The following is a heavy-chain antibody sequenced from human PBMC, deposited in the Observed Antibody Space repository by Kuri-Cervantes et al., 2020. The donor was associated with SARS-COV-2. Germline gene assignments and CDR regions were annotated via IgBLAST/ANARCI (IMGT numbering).Heavy chain of an antibody. CDR3: ARVGLEWELPGVGWFDP. J-gene: IGHJ5*02. V-gene: IGHV3-64*01. Sequence: GESLKISCAASGFTFSSYAMHWVRQAPGKGLEYVSAISSNGGSTYYANSVKGRFTISRDNSKNTLYLQMGSLRAEDMAVYYCARVGLEWELPGVGWFDPWGQGTLVTVSS. CDR1: GFTFSSYA. D-gene: IGHD1-26*01. CDR2: ISSNGGST.